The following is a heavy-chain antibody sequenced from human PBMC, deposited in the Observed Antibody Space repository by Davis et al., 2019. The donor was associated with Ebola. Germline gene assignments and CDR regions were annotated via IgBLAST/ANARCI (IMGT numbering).Heavy chain of an antibody. Sequence: SETLSLTCAVYGGSFSGFFWSWIRQPPGKGLEWIGEINHSGNTHYNPSLKSRVAISVDASKNQFSLKLSSVTAADTAMYYCARGTTPSNWGQGTLVTVSS. J-gene: IGHJ4*02. CDR2: INHSGNT. V-gene: IGHV4-34*01. CDR1: GGSFSGFF. CDR3: ARGTTPSN. D-gene: IGHD4-11*01.